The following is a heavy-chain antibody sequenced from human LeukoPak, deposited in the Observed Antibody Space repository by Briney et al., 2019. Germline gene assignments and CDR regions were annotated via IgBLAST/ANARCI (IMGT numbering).Heavy chain of an antibody. CDR2: ISYDGSNK. CDR3: AKGMVRGVISAFDM. J-gene: IGHJ3*02. V-gene: IGHV3-30*18. Sequence: TGGSLRLSCAASGFTFSSYGMHWVRQAPGKGPEWVAVISYDGSNKYYADSVKGRFTISRDNSKNTLYLQMNSLRAEDTAVYYCAKGMVRGVISAFDMWGQGTMVTVST. CDR1: GFTFSSYG. D-gene: IGHD3-10*01.